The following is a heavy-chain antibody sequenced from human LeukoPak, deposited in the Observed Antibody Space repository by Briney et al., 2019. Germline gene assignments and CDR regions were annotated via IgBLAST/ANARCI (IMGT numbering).Heavy chain of an antibody. D-gene: IGHD5-18*01. CDR1: GGSINSYY. Sequence: PSETLSLTCTVSGGSINSYYWSWTRQPPGKGLEWIGYIYYSGSTNYNPSLKSRVTISVDTSKNQFSLKLSSVTAADTAVYYCARRGYSYGRRDYYYGMDVWGQGTTVTVSS. CDR3: ARRGYSYGRRDYYYGMDV. CDR2: IYYSGST. J-gene: IGHJ6*02. V-gene: IGHV4-59*01.